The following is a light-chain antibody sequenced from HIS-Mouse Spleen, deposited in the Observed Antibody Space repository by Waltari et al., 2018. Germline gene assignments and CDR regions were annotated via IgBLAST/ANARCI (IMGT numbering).Light chain of an antibody. CDR3: SSYTSSSTWV. J-gene: IGLJ3*02. CDR1: SSDVGGYNY. V-gene: IGLV2-14*01. Sequence: QSALTQPASVSGSPGQSITISCTGTSSDVGGYNYVSWYQQHPGKAPKLMIYQVSNRPSGVSNRCSGSRSGTTASLTISGLQAEDEADYYCSSYTSSSTWVFGGGTKLTVL. CDR2: QVS.